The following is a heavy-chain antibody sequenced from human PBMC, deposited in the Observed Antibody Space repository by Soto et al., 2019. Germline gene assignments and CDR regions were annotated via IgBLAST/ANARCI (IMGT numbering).Heavy chain of an antibody. J-gene: IGHJ4*02. CDR1: GGSISSGDYY. V-gene: IGHV4-30-4*01. CDR3: ARVPTYYYDSSGYSIMDD. CDR2: IYYSGST. D-gene: IGHD3-22*01. Sequence: QVQLQESGPGLVKPSQTLSLTCTVSGGSISSGDYYWSWIRQPPGKGLEWIGYIYYSGSTYYHPSLKSRVTISVDTSKNQFSLKLSSVTAADTAVYYCARVPTYYYDSSGYSIMDDWGQGTLVTVSS.